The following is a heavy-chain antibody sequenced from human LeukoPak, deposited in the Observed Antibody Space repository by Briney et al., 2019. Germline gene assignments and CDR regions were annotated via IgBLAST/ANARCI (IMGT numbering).Heavy chain of an antibody. D-gene: IGHD4-17*01. CDR2: ISGSGGST. CDR1: GFTFSSYA. V-gene: IGHV3-23*01. J-gene: IGHJ3*02. CDR3: AKIPDGDYDAFDI. Sequence: GGSLRLSCAASGFTFSSYAMSWVRQAPGKGLEWVSAISGSGGSTYYADSVKGRFTISRDNSKNTLYLRMNSLRAEDTAVYYCAKIPDGDYDAFDIWGQGTMVTVSS.